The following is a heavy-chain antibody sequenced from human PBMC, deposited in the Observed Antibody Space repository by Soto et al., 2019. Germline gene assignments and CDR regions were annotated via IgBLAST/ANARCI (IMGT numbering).Heavy chain of an antibody. CDR2: IYYSGIT. V-gene: IGHV4-31*03. CDR3: ARGPTAEKVDS. CDR1: GGSLSSSSYY. J-gene: IGHJ4*02. Sequence: SETLSLTCSVSGGSLSSSSYYWGWIRQPPGKGLEWIGYIYYSGITYYNPSLKSRVTISVDTSKNQFSLKLSSVTAADTAVYYCARGPTAEKVDSWGQGILVTVSS.